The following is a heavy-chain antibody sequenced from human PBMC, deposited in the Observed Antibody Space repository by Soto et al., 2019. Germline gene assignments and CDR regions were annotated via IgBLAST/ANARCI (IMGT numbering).Heavy chain of an antibody. D-gene: IGHD3-10*01. V-gene: IGHV3-23*01. CDR2: ISGSGGST. J-gene: IGHJ6*02. CDR3: AKGTLVGAYGSGIYYYYGMDV. Sequence: EVQLLESGGGLVQPGGSLRLSCAASGFTFSSYAMSRVRQAPGKGLEWVSAISGSGGSTYYADSVKGRFTISRDNSKNTLYLQMNSLRAEDTAVYYCAKGTLVGAYGSGIYYYYGMDVWGQGTTVTVSS. CDR1: GFTFSSYA.